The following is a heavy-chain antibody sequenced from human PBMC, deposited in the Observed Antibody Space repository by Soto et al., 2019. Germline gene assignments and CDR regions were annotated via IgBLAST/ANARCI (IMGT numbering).Heavy chain of an antibody. V-gene: IGHV4-4*02. D-gene: IGHD2-8*01. J-gene: IGHJ6*02. CDR2: IYHSGST. CDR1: GGSISSSNW. CDR3: ARAVLMVYADYYHYVIYV. Sequence: SETLSLTCAVSGGSISSSNWWSWVRQPPGKGLEWIGEIYHSGSTNYNPSLKSRVTISVDKSKNQFSLKLSSVTAADTAVYYCARAVLMVYADYYHYVIYVCGRRTTVTVSS.